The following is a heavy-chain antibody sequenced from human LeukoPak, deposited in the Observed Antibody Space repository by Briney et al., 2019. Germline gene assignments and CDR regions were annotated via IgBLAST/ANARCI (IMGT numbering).Heavy chain of an antibody. Sequence: GGSLRLSCVASGLSVSSNYMSWVRQAPGKGLEWVSVIYRDGSSYYAESVKGRFTISRDNSKNTLYIQMNNLRAEDTAVYYCPRSFYDILIGYYQYFDYWGQGTLVTVSS. J-gene: IGHJ4*02. CDR3: PRSFYDILIGYYQYFDY. CDR1: GLSVSSNY. D-gene: IGHD3-9*01. CDR2: IYRDGSS. V-gene: IGHV3-66*01.